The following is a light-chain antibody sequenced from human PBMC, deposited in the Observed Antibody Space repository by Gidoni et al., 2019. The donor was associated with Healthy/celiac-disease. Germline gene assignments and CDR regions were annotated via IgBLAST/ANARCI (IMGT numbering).Light chain of an antibody. CDR1: QSVLYSSNNKNY. V-gene: IGKV4-1*01. Sequence: DIVMTQSPDSLALALGERDTINCKSSQSVLYSSNNKNYLAWYQQKPGQPPKLLIYWASTRESGVPDRFSGSGSGTDFTLTISSLQAEDVAVYYCQQYYSTPLTFGQGTKVEIK. CDR3: QQYYSTPLT. J-gene: IGKJ1*01. CDR2: WAS.